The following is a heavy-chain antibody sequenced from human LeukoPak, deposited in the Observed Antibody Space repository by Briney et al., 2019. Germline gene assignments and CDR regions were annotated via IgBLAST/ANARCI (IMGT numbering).Heavy chain of an antibody. CDR3: ARGKAVAGDFDY. V-gene: IGHV4-59*11. Sequence: SETLSLTCTVSGGSIRSRHYWSWIRQPPGKRLEWIGYIFHSGSTNYNPSLKSRVTISVDTSKNQFSLKLSSVTAADTAVYYCARGKAVAGDFDYWGQGTLVTVSS. CDR2: IFHSGST. CDR1: GGSIRSRHY. D-gene: IGHD6-19*01. J-gene: IGHJ4*02.